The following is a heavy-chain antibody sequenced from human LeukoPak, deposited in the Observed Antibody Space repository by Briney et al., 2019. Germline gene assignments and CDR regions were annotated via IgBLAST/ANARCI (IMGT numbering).Heavy chain of an antibody. D-gene: IGHD3-16*01. Sequence: PSGTLSLTCAVSGVSITYSNWWSWVRQPPGKGLEWIGEIHDDGGFHCNPLLKGRVAMSMGRSQNQFSLRLSSVTAADTAVYYCARLNGGDGDYVVYWGQGTLVTVSS. J-gene: IGHJ4*02. CDR3: ARLNGGDGDYVVY. CDR2: IHDDGGF. CDR1: GVSITYSNW. V-gene: IGHV4-4*02.